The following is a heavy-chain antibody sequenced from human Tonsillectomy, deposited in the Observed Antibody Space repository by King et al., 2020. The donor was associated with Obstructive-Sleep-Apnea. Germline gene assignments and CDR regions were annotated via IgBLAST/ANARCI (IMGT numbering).Heavy chain of an antibody. V-gene: IGHV4-39*07. J-gene: IGHJ5*02. CDR1: GGSISSSSYY. CDR3: ARVPYITGWSGWFDP. D-gene: IGHD6-19*01. CDR2: IYYSGST. Sequence: QLQESGPGLVKPSETLSLTCTVSGGSISSSSYYWGWIRQPPGKGLEWIGSIYYSGSTNYNPTLKSRVTISIETSKNQFSLKLSSVTAADTAVYYCARVPYITGWSGWFDPWGQGTLVTVSS.